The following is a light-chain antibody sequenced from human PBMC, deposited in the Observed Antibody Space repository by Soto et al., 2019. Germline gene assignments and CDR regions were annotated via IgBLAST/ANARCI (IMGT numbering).Light chain of an antibody. Sequence: EIVMTQSPGTLSVSPGERATLSCMASQSVRSNLAWYQQKPGQPPRLLIYGISTRATGIPARFSGSGSGTEFSLTISSLQSEDFAVYYCQQYSKWPITFGQGTRLEIK. CDR1: QSVRSN. CDR2: GIS. CDR3: QQYSKWPIT. V-gene: IGKV3-15*01. J-gene: IGKJ5*01.